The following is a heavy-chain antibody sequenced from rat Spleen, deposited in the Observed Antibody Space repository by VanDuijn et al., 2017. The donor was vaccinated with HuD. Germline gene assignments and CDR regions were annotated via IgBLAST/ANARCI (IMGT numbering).Heavy chain of an antibody. CDR1: GFTFSDYG. CDR2: ISPSGVT. J-gene: IGHJ2*01. D-gene: IGHD1-9*01. CDR3: ARRHYGYTDYFDY. Sequence: EVQLVESGGGLVQPGRSLKLSCAASGFTFSDYGVAWVRQAPTKGLEWVASISPSGVTYYRDSVKGRFTVSRENAKSTLYFLMDSLRSEDTATYYCARRHYGYTDYFDYWGQGVMVTVSS. V-gene: IGHV5S13*01.